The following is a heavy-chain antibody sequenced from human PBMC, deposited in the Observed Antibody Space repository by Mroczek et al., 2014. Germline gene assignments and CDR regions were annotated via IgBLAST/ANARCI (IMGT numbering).Heavy chain of an antibody. V-gene: IGHV2-5*01. CDR1: GFSLSTSGVG. CDR3: AHIDQPQYSRATFFHYGMDV. CDR2: IYWNDDK. Sequence: QVTLKESGPTLVKPTQTLTLTCTFSGFSLSTSGVGVGWIRQPPGKALEWLALIYWNDDKRYSPSLKSRLTITKDTSKNQVVLTMTNMDPVDTATYYCAHIDQPQYSRATFFHYGMDVWGQGTTVTRLL. D-gene: IGHD6-6*01. J-gene: IGHJ6*02.